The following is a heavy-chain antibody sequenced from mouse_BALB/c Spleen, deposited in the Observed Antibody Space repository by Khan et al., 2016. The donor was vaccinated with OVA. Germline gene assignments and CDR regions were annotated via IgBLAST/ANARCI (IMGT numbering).Heavy chain of an antibody. CDR1: GYSITSDYA. Sequence: VQLKESGPGLVKPSQSLSLTCTVTGYSITSDYAWNWIRQFPGNKLEWMGYISYSGSTTYNPSLKSRISITRDTSKNQFFLQLNSVTAEDTATYYCARRDYFGRRLWYLDVWGAGTTVTVSS. V-gene: IGHV3-2*02. J-gene: IGHJ1*01. CDR2: ISYSGST. D-gene: IGHD1-1*01. CDR3: ARRDYFGRRLWYLDV.